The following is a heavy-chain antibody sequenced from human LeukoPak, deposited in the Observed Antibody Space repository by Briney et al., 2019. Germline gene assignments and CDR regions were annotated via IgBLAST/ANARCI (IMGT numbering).Heavy chain of an antibody. CDR2: ITISGHTK. V-gene: IGHV3-48*03. CDR3: ARGDPHADL. CDR1: GFAFSTYD. J-gene: IGHJ5*02. Sequence: GGSLILSCAASGFAFSTYDMSWVRQAPGKGLEWIADITISGHTKNYADSVKGRFTISRDNARSSLYLQMNSLRVEDTSVFYCARGDPHADLWGQGTLVTVSS.